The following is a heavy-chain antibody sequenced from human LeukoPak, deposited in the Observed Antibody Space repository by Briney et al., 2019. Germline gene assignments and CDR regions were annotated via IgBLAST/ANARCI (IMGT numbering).Heavy chain of an antibody. V-gene: IGHV4-38-2*02. CDR3: ARYDVWGSYRAFDY. CDR2: ISHRGYI. CDR1: GYSISSGYY. Sequence: SETLSLTCTVSGYSISSGYYWGWIRQPPGKGLEWIGTISHRGYIYHNPSFKSRVTISVDTSKNQFSLNLSSVTAADTAVYYCARYDVWGSYRAFDYWGQGTLVTVSS. J-gene: IGHJ4*02. D-gene: IGHD3-16*02.